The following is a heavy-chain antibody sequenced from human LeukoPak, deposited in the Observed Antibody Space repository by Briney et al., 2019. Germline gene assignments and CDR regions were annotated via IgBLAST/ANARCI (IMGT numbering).Heavy chain of an antibody. CDR3: ARGWEAYGSGSYSFAHQRPNWFDP. Sequence: NTSETLSLTCTVSGGSISSYYWSWIRQPPGKGLEWIGYIYYSGSTNYNPSLKSRVTISVDTSKNQFSLKLSSVTAADTAVYYCARGWEAYGSGSYSFAHQRPNWFDPWGQGTLVTVSS. V-gene: IGHV4-59*01. CDR1: GGSISSYY. CDR2: IYYSGST. J-gene: IGHJ5*02. D-gene: IGHD3-10*01.